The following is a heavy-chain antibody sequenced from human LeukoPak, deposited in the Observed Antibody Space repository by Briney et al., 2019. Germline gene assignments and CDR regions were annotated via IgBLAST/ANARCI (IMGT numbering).Heavy chain of an antibody. CDR2: INPSGGST. CDR1: GYTFTSYY. V-gene: IGHV1-46*01. Sequence: ASVKVSCKASGYTFTSYYMHWVRQAPGQGLEWMGIINPSGGSTSYAQKFQGRVTMTRDTSTSTVYMELSSLRSEDTAVYYCATELVRTYYYCSGTPIPFDPWGQGTLVTVSS. J-gene: IGHJ5*02. D-gene: IGHD3-10*01. CDR3: ATELVRTYYYCSGTPIPFDP.